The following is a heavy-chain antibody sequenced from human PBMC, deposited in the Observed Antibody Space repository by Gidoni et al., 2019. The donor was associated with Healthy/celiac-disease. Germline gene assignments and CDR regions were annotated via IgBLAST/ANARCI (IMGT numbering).Heavy chain of an antibody. CDR3: ARDFGIAAAEGHWFDP. D-gene: IGHD6-13*01. V-gene: IGHV1-2*04. CDR1: GYTFTGYY. Sequence: QVQLVQSGAEVKKPGASVKVSCKASGYTFTGYYMHWVRQAPGQGLEWMGWINPNSGGPNYAQKFQGWVTMTRDTSISTAYMELSRLRSDDTAVYYCARDFGIAAAEGHWFDPWGQGTLVTVSS. CDR2: INPNSGGP. J-gene: IGHJ5*02.